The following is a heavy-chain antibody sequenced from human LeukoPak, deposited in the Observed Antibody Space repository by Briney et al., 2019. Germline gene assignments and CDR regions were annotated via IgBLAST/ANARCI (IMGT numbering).Heavy chain of an antibody. V-gene: IGHV3-23*01. CDR1: GFTFRSYT. Sequence: GGSLRLSCAASGFTFRSYTMNWVRQAPGKGLEWVSAITGSGGRTYYADSVKGRFTISRDYSKNTRYLQMDSLRAEDTAIYYCAKEYAGTFSPFPSYFDNWGQGTLVTVSS. J-gene: IGHJ4*02. CDR2: ITGSGGRT. D-gene: IGHD2-8*01. CDR3: AKEYAGTFSPFPSYFDN.